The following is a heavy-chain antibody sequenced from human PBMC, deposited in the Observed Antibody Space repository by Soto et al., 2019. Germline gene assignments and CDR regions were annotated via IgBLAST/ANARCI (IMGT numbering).Heavy chain of an antibody. V-gene: IGHV3-23*01. Sequence: EVQLLQSGGGLVQPGGSLRLSCAVSGVTFSSYTMAWVRQAPGKGLEWVSSISGSGGSPNYADSVQGRFTISRDNPKNTLYLQMNSLRAEDTASYYCAKARCSGGTCYVPDYWGQGVLVTVSA. J-gene: IGHJ4*02. D-gene: IGHD2-15*01. CDR1: GVTFSSYT. CDR2: ISGSGGSP. CDR3: AKARCSGGTCYVPDY.